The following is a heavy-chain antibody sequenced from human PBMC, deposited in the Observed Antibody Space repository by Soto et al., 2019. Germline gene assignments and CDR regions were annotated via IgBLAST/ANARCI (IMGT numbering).Heavy chain of an antibody. D-gene: IGHD5-12*01. CDR3: ARARDAYNFLYEPT. CDR2: IYGGGST. V-gene: IGHV3-53*01. Sequence: PVGSLRLSCAASGLTINNNYMSWVRQAPGKGLEWVSVIYGGGSTDYADSVKGRFTISRDNSKNTLYLQMNSLRAEDTATYYCARARDAYNFLYEPTWGQGTLVTVSS. CDR1: GLTINNNY. J-gene: IGHJ4*02.